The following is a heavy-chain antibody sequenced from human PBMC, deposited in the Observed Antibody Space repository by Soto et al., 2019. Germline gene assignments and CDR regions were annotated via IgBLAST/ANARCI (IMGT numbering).Heavy chain of an antibody. V-gene: IGHV4-39*01. CDR1: GGSISSSSYY. D-gene: IGHD3-22*01. CDR3: AWVQRSSGYYYCGSCDAFDI. CDR2: IYYSGST. Sequence: SETLSLTCTVSGGSISSSSYYWGWIRQPPGKGLEWVGSIYYSGSTYYNPSLKSRVTISVDTSKNQFSLKLSSVTAADTAVYYCAWVQRSSGYYYCGSCDAFDIWGQGTMVTVSS. J-gene: IGHJ3*02.